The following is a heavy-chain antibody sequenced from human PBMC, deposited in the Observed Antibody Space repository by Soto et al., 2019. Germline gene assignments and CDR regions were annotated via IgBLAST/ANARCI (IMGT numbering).Heavy chain of an antibody. CDR2: ISYDGSNK. Sequence: GGSLRLSCAASGFTFGSYGMHWVRQAPGKGLEWVAVISYDGSNKYYADSVKGRFTISRDNSKKTLYLQMNSLRAEDTAVYYCAKGGSGQDFDYWGQGTLVTVSS. CDR1: GFTFGSYG. CDR3: AKGGSGQDFDY. J-gene: IGHJ4*02. V-gene: IGHV3-30*18. D-gene: IGHD2-15*01.